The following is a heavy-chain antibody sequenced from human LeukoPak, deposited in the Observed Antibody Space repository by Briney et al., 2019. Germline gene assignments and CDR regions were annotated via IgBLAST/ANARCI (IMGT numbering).Heavy chain of an antibody. Sequence: KPSETLSLTCTVSGGSISSTDYYWGWIRQPPGKGLEWIGNIYYSGNTYYNPSLKSRVTISVDRSKNQFSLKLSSVTAADTAVYYCAREGREYSSPKVDWGQGTLVTVSS. CDR2: IYYSGNT. CDR1: GGSISSTDYY. CDR3: AREGREYSSPKVD. J-gene: IGHJ4*02. D-gene: IGHD6-6*01. V-gene: IGHV4-39*07.